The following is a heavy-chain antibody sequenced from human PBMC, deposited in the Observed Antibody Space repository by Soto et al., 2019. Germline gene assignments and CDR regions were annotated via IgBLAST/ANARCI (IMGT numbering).Heavy chain of an antibody. D-gene: IGHD2-21*02. CDR2: IYYYGST. CDR3: ARVCGGDCHYGMDV. CDR1: GGSISSGGYY. J-gene: IGHJ6*02. Sequence: QVQLQESGPGLVKPSQTLSLTCTVSGGSISSGGYYWSWIRQHPGKGLEWIGYIYYYGSTYYNPSLKSRVTIXVXTXXNQLSLKLSSVTAADTAVYYCARVCGGDCHYGMDVWGQGTTVTVSS. V-gene: IGHV4-31*03.